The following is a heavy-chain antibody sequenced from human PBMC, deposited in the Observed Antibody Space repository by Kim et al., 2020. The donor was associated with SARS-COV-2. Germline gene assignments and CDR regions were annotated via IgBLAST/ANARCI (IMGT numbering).Heavy chain of an antibody. V-gene: IGHV1-3*01. CDR3: GAVAGGY. J-gene: IGHJ4*02. Sequence: GNGNTKYSQKFQGRVTITRDTSASTAYMELSSLRSEDTAVYYCGAVAGGYWGQGTLVTVSS. CDR2: GNGNT. D-gene: IGHD6-19*01.